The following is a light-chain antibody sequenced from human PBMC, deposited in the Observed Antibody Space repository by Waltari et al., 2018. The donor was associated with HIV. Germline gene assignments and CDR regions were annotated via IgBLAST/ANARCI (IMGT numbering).Light chain of an antibody. V-gene: IGLV1-47*01. J-gene: IGLJ2*01. CDR1: RTNIGSNF. Sequence: QSVLTQPPSASGTPGQRVTISCSGGRTNIGSNFVYWYHQLPGTAPKLLISKTIQRPSGAPGRFAGSKSGSSASLTISGLRSEDEAVYYCASWDDILSSVIFGGGTKVTVL. CDR2: KTI. CDR3: ASWDDILSSVI.